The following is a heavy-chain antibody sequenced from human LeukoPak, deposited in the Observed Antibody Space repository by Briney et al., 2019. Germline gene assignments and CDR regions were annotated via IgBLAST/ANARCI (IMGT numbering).Heavy chain of an antibody. V-gene: IGHV4-59*01. J-gene: IGHJ4*02. D-gene: IGHD6-13*01. CDR3: ARDKAAAGTWYFDY. CDR1: GGSISSYY. Sequence: SETLSLTCTVSGGSISSYYWSWIRQPPGKGLEWIGYTYYSGSTNYNPSLKRRVTISVDTSKNQFSLKLSSVTAADTAVYYCARDKAAAGTWYFDYWGQGTLVTVSS. CDR2: TYYSGST.